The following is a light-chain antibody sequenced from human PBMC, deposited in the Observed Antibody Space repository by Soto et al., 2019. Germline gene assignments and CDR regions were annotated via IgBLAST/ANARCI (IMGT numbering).Light chain of an antibody. CDR3: QQRSNWIT. CDR2: DAS. CDR1: QSVSTY. J-gene: IGKJ5*01. Sequence: EIVMPQSPAPLSVSPGDRSTLSCRASQSVSTYLAWYQQKPGQAPRLLIYDASSRATGIPARFSGSGSGTDFTLTISSVEPEDFAVYYCQQRSNWITFGQGTRLEI. V-gene: IGKV3-11*01.